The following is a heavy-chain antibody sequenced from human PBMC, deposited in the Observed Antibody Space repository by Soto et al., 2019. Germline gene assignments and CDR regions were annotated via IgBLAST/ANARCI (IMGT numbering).Heavy chain of an antibody. J-gene: IGHJ3*02. CDR1: GFTFSSYA. Sequence: GGSLRLSCAASGFTFSSYAMSWVRQAPGKGLEWVSAISGSGGSTYYADSVKGRFTISRDNSKNTLYLQMNGLRAEDTAVYYCAKGKKGFCSSTSCYASYAFAIWGQGTMVPGSS. CDR2: ISGSGGST. CDR3: AKGKKGFCSSTSCYASYAFAI. V-gene: IGHV3-23*01. D-gene: IGHD2-2*01.